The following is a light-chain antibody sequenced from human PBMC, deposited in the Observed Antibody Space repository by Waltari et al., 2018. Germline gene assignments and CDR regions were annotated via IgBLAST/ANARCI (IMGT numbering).Light chain of an antibody. Sequence: SCGDRPSIGRSFAWYQQRPGRAPRLLRYDGSSRATSIPDSVSGSRVGTDFSLNSSRLAPDDFAVYYCQPYVRLPVKFGQGTKVKIK. CDR1: PSIGRS. CDR3: QPYVRLPVK. V-gene: IGKV3D-20*01. CDR2: DGS. J-gene: IGKJ1*01.